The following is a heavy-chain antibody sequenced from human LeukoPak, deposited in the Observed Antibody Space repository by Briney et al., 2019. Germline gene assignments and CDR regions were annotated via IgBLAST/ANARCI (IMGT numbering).Heavy chain of an antibody. CDR3: AREMNWGSGVWTDAFDI. CDR1: GGTFSSYA. Sequence: EASVKVSCKASGGTFSSYAISWVRQAPGQGLEWMGGIIPIFGTANYAQKFQGRVTITTDESTSTAYMELSSLRSEDTAVYYCAREMNWGSGVWTDAFDIWGQGTMVTVSS. J-gene: IGHJ3*02. V-gene: IGHV1-69*05. CDR2: IIPIFGTA. D-gene: IGHD7-27*01.